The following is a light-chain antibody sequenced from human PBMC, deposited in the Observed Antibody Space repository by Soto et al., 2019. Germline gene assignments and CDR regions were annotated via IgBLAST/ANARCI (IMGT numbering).Light chain of an antibody. CDR2: EVS. Sequence: QSALSQPPSVSGSPGQSVTISCTGTSSDVGSYNRVSWYQQPPGTAPKLMIYEVSNRPSGVPDRFSGSKSGNTASLTISGLQAEDEADYYCSSNTSSSTYVVFGGGTKVTVL. J-gene: IGLJ2*01. V-gene: IGLV2-18*02. CDR3: SSNTSSSTYVV. CDR1: SSDVGSYNR.